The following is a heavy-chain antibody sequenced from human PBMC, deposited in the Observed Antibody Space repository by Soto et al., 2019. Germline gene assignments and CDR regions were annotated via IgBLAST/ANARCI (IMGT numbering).Heavy chain of an antibody. Sequence: QVQLVQSWAEVQKPGASVKVSCKASGYPFTTYYMHWVRQAPGQGLEWMGIINPSGGSTTYAQKFQGRVNMTRATSTSTLYMELTSLRSEDTAVYYCARDTIYYNTTDYAFDYWGQGTLVTVSS. CDR1: GYPFTTYY. CDR2: INPSGGST. V-gene: IGHV1-46*03. D-gene: IGHD3-22*01. CDR3: ARDTIYYNTTDYAFDY. J-gene: IGHJ4*02.